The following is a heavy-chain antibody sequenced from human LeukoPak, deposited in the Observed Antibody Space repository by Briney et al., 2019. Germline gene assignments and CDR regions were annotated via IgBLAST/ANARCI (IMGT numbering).Heavy chain of an antibody. D-gene: IGHD2-15*01. CDR1: GGSISSGGYS. V-gene: IGHV4-30-2*01. CDR3: ARGTAYCSGGSCYGRYYYYGMDV. Sequence: SETLSLTCAVSGGSISSGGYSWSWIRQPPGKGLEWIGYIYHSGSTYYNPSLKSRVTISVDRSKNQFSLKLSSVTAADTAVYYCARGTAYCSGGSCYGRYYYYGMDVWGQGTTVTVSS. CDR2: IYHSGST. J-gene: IGHJ6*02.